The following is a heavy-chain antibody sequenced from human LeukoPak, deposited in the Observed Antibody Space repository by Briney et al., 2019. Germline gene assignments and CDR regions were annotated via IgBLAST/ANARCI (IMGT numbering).Heavy chain of an antibody. CDR1: GGSISSSSYY. CDR3: ARLPILYDFWSGYYFSDY. J-gene: IGHJ4*02. Sequence: SETLSLTCTVSGGSISSSSYYRGWIRQPPGKGLEWIGSIYYSGSTYYNPSLKSRVTISVDTSKNQFSLKLSSVTAADTAVYYCARLPILYDFWSGYYFSDYWGQGTLVTVSS. D-gene: IGHD3-3*01. V-gene: IGHV4-39*07. CDR2: IYYSGST.